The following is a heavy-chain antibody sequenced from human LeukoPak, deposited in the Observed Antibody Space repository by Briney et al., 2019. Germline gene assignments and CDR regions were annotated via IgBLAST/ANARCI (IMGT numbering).Heavy chain of an antibody. D-gene: IGHD3-16*01. CDR1: GYTFSSHG. CDR3: AKVSVCYGCYLDY. V-gene: IGHV3-23*01. CDR2: INGAGDNT. Sequence: PGGSLRLSCAASGYTFSSHGLTWVRQAPGKGLEWVSPINGAGDNTYYAETVKGRFTISRDNSKNTLYLQMHSLKAEDTAIYYCAKVSVCYGCYLDYWGQGTLVTVS. J-gene: IGHJ4*02.